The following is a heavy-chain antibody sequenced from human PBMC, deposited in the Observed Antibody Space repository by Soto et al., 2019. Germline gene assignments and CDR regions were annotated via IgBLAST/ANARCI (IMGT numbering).Heavy chain of an antibody. J-gene: IGHJ5*02. CDR2: IHWNDDK. CDR3: AHHELELRVLDP. V-gene: IGHV2-5*01. Sequence: SGPTLVNPTQTLTLTCTFSGFSLSTSGVGVGWIRQPPGKALEWLALIHWNDDKRYSPSLKSRLTITKDTSKNQVVLTMTNMDPVDTATYYFAHHELELRVLDPWGQGTLVTVSS. CDR1: GFSLSTSGVG. D-gene: IGHD1-7*01.